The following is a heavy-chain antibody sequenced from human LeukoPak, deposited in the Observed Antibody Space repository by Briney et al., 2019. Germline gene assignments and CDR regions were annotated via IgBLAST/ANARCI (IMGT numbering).Heavy chain of an antibody. D-gene: IGHD6-19*01. J-gene: IGHJ4*02. CDR2: IKEDESEK. CDR1: GFSFSSYW. CDR3: AKVSRSSGLD. V-gene: IGHV3-7*03. Sequence: GGSLRLSCSASGFSFSSYWMSWVRQAPGKGLEWVANIKEDESEKDYVDSVKGRFTISRDNAKNSLYLQMGSLRAEDTAVYYCAKVSRSSGLDWGQGTRVTVSS.